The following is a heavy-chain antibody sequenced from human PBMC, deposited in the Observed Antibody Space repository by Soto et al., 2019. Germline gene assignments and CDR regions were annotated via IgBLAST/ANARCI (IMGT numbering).Heavy chain of an antibody. CDR1: GGSVSSSHW. Sequence: SETLSLTCGASGGSVSSSHWWSWVRQPPGKGLEWIGEIHHSGSTKYNPSLKSRVTISVDTSKNQFPLKLSSVTAADTAVYYCARQRPTDGRWEFANYYGMDVWGQGTPVTVSS. V-gene: IGHV4-4*02. CDR3: ARQRPTDGRWEFANYYGMDV. J-gene: IGHJ6*02. D-gene: IGHD1-26*01. CDR2: IHHSGST.